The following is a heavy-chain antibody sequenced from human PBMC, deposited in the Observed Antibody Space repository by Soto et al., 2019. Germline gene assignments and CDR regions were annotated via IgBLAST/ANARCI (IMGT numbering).Heavy chain of an antibody. CDR3: ATDPGGMSSIAARAFIY. D-gene: IGHD6-6*01. CDR2: FDPEDGET. Sequence: ASVKVSCKVSGYTLTELSMHWVRQAPGKGLEWMGGFDPEDGETIYAQKFQGRVTMTEDTSTDTAYMELSSLRSEDTAVYYCATDPGGMSSIAARAFIYWGQGTLVTVSS. CDR1: GYTLTELS. V-gene: IGHV1-24*01. J-gene: IGHJ4*02.